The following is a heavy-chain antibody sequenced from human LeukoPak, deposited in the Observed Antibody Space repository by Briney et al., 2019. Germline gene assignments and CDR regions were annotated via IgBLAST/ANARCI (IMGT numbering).Heavy chain of an antibody. J-gene: IGHJ4*02. V-gene: IGHV1-8*01. CDR1: GYTFTSYD. D-gene: IGHD6-25*01. Sequence: ASVTVSCKASGYTFTSYDINWVRQATGQGLEWMGWMNPNSGNTGYAQKFQGRVTMTRNTSISTAYMELSSLTSEDTAVYYCARGTAATGGASDYWGQGTLVTVSS. CDR3: ARGTAATGGASDY. CDR2: MNPNSGNT.